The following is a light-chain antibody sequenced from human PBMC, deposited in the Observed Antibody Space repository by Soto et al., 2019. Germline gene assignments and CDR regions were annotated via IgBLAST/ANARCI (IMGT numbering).Light chain of an antibody. V-gene: IGKV3-15*01. CDR3: QQYNNWRT. CDR1: QSVSTN. CDR2: GAS. J-gene: IGKJ1*01. Sequence: VMAQSPATLSVSPGERATLSCRASQSVSTNLAWYQQKPGQAPRLLIYGASTRATGIPARFSGSGSGTEFTLTISSLQSEDFAVYDCQQYNNWRTFGQGTKVDIK.